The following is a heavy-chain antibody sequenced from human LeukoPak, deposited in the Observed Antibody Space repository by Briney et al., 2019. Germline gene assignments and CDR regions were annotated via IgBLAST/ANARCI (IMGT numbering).Heavy chain of an antibody. CDR3: GRDDN. J-gene: IGHJ4*02. V-gene: IGHV3-30*04. Sequence: GGSLRLSCAASGFIFADYVLHWVRQVPGKGLEWVAIISFDGSKRHADSVKGRFTISRDNSKHTLYLQMNSLRVEDTGVYYCGRDDNWGRGTLVTVSS. CDR2: ISFDGSKR. CDR1: GFIFADYV.